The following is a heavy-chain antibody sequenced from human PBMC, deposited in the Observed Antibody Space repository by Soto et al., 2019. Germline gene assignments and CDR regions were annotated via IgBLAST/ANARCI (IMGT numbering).Heavy chain of an antibody. D-gene: IGHD5-18*01. V-gene: IGHV4-30-2*01. CDR3: ARDGYHYGSFDC. J-gene: IGHJ4*02. Sequence: PSETLSLTCAVSGGSISSGGYSWSWIRQPPGKGLEWIGYINHSGSTSYNPSLESRVTISVDTSKNQFSLELSSVTAADTAVYYCARDGYHYGSFDCWGQGTLVTVSS. CDR2: INHSGST. CDR1: GGSISSGGYS.